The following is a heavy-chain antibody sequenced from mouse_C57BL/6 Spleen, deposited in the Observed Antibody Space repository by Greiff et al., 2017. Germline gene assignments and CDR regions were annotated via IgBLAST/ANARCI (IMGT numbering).Heavy chain of an antibody. CDR2: IDPENGDT. V-gene: IGHV14-4*01. J-gene: IGHJ1*03. CDR3: TRTAQGHWYFDV. Sequence: EVKLLESGAELVRPGASVKLSCTASGFNIKDDYMHWVKQRPEQGLEWIGWIDPENGDTEYASKFQGKATITADTSSNTAYLQLSSLTSEDTAVYYCTRTAQGHWYFDVWGTGTTVTVSS. D-gene: IGHD3-2*02. CDR1: GFNIKDDY.